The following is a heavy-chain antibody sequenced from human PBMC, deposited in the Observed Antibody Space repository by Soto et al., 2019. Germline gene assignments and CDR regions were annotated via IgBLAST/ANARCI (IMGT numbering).Heavy chain of an antibody. CDR3: VSRIPSWVFDY. CDR2: MYAVGDT. Sequence: GGSLRLSCGASGLSVSDNYMGWVRQAPGRGLEWVSVMYAVGDTHYADSVKCRFTISRDKSENTLYLQMNSLRDEDTGVYFCVSRIPSWVFDYWGLGTLVTVSS. J-gene: IGHJ4*01. CDR1: GLSVSDNY. V-gene: IGHV3-53*01. D-gene: IGHD2-21*01.